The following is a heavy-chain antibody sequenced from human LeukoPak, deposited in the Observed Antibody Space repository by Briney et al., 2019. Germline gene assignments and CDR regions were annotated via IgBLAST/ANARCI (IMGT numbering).Heavy chain of an antibody. D-gene: IGHD3-3*01. CDR1: GFTFSSYS. CDR3: ARDPLDFWSGYYDGMDV. Sequence: GGSLRLSCAASGFTFSSYSMNWVRQAPGKGLEWVSSISSSSSYIYYADSVKGRFTISRDNAKNSLYLQMNSLRAEDTAVYYCARDPLDFWSGYYDGMDVWGQGTTVTVSS. CDR2: ISSSSSYI. V-gene: IGHV3-21*01. J-gene: IGHJ6*02.